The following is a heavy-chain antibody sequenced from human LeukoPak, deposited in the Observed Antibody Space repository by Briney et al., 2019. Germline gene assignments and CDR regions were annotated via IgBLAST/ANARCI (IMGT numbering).Heavy chain of an antibody. D-gene: IGHD2-2*01. CDR2: INHSGST. CDR3: ARGGYCSSTSCHNWFDP. V-gene: IGHV4-34*01. Sequence: SETLSLTCAVYGGSFSGYYWSWIRQPPGKGLEGMGEINHSGSTNYNPSLKSRVTISVDTSKNQFSLKLSSVTAADTAVYYCARGGYCSSTSCHNWFDPWGQGTLVTVSS. J-gene: IGHJ5*02. CDR1: GGSFSGYY.